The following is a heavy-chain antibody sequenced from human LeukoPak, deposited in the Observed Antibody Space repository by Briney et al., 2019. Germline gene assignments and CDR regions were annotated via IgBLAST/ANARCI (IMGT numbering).Heavy chain of an antibody. CDR2: INHSGST. V-gene: IGHV4-34*01. CDR1: GGSFSGCY. Sequence: SETLSLTCAVYGGSFSGCYWSWIRQPPGKGLEWIGEINHSGSTNYNPSLKSRVTISVDTSKNQFSLKLSSVTAADTAVYYCAKAADIYGYFDYWGQGTLVTVSS. CDR3: AKAADIYGYFDY. D-gene: IGHD2-2*01. J-gene: IGHJ4*02.